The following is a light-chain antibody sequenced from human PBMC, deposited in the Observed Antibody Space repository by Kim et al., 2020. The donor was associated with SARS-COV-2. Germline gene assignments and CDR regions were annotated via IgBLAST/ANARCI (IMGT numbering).Light chain of an antibody. V-gene: IGLV3-19*01. J-gene: IGLJ1*01. CDR1: SLRSYY. CDR3: NSRDSSGNHLV. CDR2: GKN. Sequence: ALGQTVRITCQGDSLRSYYASWYQQKPGQAPVLVIYGKNNRPSGIPGRFSGSSSGNTASLTITGAQAEDEADYYCNSRDSSGNHLVFGTGTKVTVL.